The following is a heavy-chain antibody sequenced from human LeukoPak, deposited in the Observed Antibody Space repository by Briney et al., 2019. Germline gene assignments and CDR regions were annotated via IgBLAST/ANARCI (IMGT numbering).Heavy chain of an antibody. CDR1: GFVFSPSG. Sequence: GGSLRLSCAASGFVFSPSGMTWVRQAPGKGLEWVSTITSADYASYTDSVKGRFTISRDNARNTVYLQMDNLRVEDTALYYCARDGSAWSRDYWGQGTLVTVSS. CDR3: ARDGSAWSRDY. CDR2: ITSADYA. D-gene: IGHD6-13*01. V-gene: IGHV3-21*01. J-gene: IGHJ4*02.